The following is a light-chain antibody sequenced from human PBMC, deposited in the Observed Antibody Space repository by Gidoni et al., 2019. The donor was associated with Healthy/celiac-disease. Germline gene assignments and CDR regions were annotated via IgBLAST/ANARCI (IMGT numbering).Light chain of an antibody. CDR3: RQYNSYPQT. CDR1: QSISSW. Sequence: DIQLTQSPSTLCASVGDRVTITCRASQSISSWLAWYQQKPGKASKLLIYKASSLESGVPSRFSCSGSGTEFTLTISSLQPDDFATYYCRQYNSYPQTFGQGTKVEI. V-gene: IGKV1-5*03. CDR2: KAS. J-gene: IGKJ1*01.